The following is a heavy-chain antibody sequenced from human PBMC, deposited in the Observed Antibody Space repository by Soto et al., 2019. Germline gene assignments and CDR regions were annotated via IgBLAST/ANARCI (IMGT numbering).Heavy chain of an antibody. CDR2: IYHSGTT. CDR3: ARGMNHQEY. V-gene: IGHV4-38-2*02. J-gene: IGHJ4*02. CDR1: VFSISSGLY. Sequence: SETLSLTCNVSVFSISSGLYWVWVRQPPGKGLDWIGAIYHSGTTYFNPSLKSRVTMTIDTSKNQFSLRLASVAAADTAMYYCARGMNHQEYGGQGTLVTVSS. D-gene: IGHD6-13*01.